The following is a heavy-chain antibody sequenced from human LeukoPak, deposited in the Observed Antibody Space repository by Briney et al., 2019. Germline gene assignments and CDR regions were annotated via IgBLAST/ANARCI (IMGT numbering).Heavy chain of an antibody. J-gene: IGHJ4*02. CDR2: INKDGTEK. D-gene: IGHD6-19*01. Sequence: GGSLRLSCAGSGFTFSDYWVDWVRQAPGKGLEWVANINKDGTEKNYLESVKGRFTISRDNAKNSLYLQMNSLRAEDTAVYYCARDKERGWPQPIDYWGQGTLVTVSS. CDR3: ARDKERGWPQPIDY. CDR1: GFTFSDYW. V-gene: IGHV3-7*01.